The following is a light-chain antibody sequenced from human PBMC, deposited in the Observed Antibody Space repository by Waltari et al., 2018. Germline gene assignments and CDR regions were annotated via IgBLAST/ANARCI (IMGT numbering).Light chain of an antibody. CDR2: SSS. Sequence: EIVLTQSPGTLSLSPGERATLSCGASQTVARNYLAWYQQKPGQAPRRLSHSSSSRAPGIPDRFSGSGSGTDFTLTISRLEPEDFAVYHCQQYATSPLTFGGGTKVEIK. J-gene: IGKJ4*01. V-gene: IGKV3-20*01. CDR1: QTVARNY. CDR3: QQYATSPLT.